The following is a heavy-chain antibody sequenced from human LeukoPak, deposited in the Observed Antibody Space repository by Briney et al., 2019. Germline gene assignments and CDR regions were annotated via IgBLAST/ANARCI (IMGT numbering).Heavy chain of an antibody. CDR1: GYTFTSYG. D-gene: IGHD5-18*01. V-gene: IGHV1-18*01. J-gene: IGHJ4*02. Sequence: ASVKVSCKASGYTFTSYGISWVRQAPGQGLEWMGWISAYNGNTNYAQKLQGRVTMTTDTSTSTAYMELRSLRSDDTAVYYCARGDTAMGSFRPYYFDYWGQGTLVTVSS. CDR2: ISAYNGNT. CDR3: ARGDTAMGSFRPYYFDY.